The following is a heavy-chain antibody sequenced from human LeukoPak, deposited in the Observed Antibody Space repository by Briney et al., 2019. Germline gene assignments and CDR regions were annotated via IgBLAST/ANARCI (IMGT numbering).Heavy chain of an antibody. J-gene: IGHJ4*02. CDR1: GGTFSSYA. CDR2: ISAYNGNT. Sequence: ASVKVSCKASGGTFSSYAISWVRQAPGQGLEWMGWISAYNGNTNYAQKLQGRVTMTTDTSTSTASMELRSLRSDDTAVYYCARARVVPAAPDYWGQGTLVTVSS. D-gene: IGHD2-2*01. CDR3: ARARVVPAAPDY. V-gene: IGHV1-18*01.